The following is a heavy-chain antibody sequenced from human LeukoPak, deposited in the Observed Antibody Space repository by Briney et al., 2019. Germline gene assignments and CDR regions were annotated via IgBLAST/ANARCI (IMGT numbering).Heavy chain of an antibody. CDR1: GFTFRSYS. CDR2: ISTDGSTK. Sequence: SLSLSCAASGFTFRSYSMHWVRQAPGKGLEWVAVISTDGSTKYYADSVKGQITISRDNSKNTLYLQMSSLRVDDTAVYYCARVRGSTFVVSWFDPGGRETWATVSA. J-gene: IGHJ5*02. CDR3: ARVRGSTFVVSWFDP. V-gene: IGHV3-30-3*01. D-gene: IGHD6-13*01.